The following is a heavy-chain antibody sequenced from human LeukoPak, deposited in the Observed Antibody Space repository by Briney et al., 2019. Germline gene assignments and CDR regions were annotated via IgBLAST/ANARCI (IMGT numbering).Heavy chain of an antibody. CDR3: STDPRLLIY. D-gene: IGHD2-8*01. V-gene: IGHV3-11*01. J-gene: IGHJ4*01. CDR1: GFGFSDSY. Sequence: PGGSLRLSCVVSGFGFSDSYMTWIRQTPGKGLEWLAYISGSGSDIYYADSVEGRFTISRDNAKNSLYLQMNSLRPDDTALYYCSTDPRLLIYWGHGTLVTVSS. CDR2: ISGSGSDI.